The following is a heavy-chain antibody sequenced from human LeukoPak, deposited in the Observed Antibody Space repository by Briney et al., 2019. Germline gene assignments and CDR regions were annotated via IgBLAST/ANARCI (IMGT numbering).Heavy chain of an antibody. Sequence: KPSETLSLTCIVSGDFISTSSDYWGWIRQPPGKGLEWIESMYYTGSTHYKPSLRGRVTISVDTTNNQLSLRLSSVTAADTAMYYCARHRDFHDSSGYLPAFDVWGQGRLINVSS. J-gene: IGHJ3*01. CDR2: MYYTGST. CDR1: GDFISTSSDY. V-gene: IGHV4-39*01. D-gene: IGHD3-22*01. CDR3: ARHRDFHDSSGYLPAFDV.